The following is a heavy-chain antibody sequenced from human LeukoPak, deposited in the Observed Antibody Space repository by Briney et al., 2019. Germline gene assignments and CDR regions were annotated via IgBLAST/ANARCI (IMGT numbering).Heavy chain of an antibody. J-gene: IGHJ5*02. Sequence: SVKVSCKASGGTFSSYAISWVRQAPGQGLEWMGGIIPIFGTANYAQKFPGRVTITADESTSTAYMELSSLRSEDTAVYYCARGGGDGYNLNWFDPWGQGTLVTVSS. CDR3: ARGGGDGYNLNWFDP. V-gene: IGHV1-69*01. CDR1: GGTFSSYA. D-gene: IGHD5-24*01. CDR2: IIPIFGTA.